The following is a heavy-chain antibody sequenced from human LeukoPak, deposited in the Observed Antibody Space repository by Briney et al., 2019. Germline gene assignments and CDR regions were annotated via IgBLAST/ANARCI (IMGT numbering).Heavy chain of an antibody. CDR1: GFTFSNYA. CDR3: AKDRGVIFDSYFDY. D-gene: IGHD3/OR15-3a*01. J-gene: IGHJ4*02. V-gene: IGHV3-23*01. Sequence: QPGRSLRLSCVASGFTFSNYAMSWVRQAPGKGLEWVSAMSGGGGSTNYADSVKGRFTISRDNFKNTLYLQMNSLRAEDTAVYYCAKDRGVIFDSYFDYWGQGTLVTVSS. CDR2: MSGGGGST.